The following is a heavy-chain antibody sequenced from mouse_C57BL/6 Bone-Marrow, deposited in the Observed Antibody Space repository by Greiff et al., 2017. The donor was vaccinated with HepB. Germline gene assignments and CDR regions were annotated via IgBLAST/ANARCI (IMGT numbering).Heavy chain of an antibody. Sequence: EVKLMESGPGLVKPSQSLSLTCSVTGYSITSGYYWNWIRQFPGNKLEWMGYISYDGSNNYNPSLKNRISITRDTSKNQFFLKLNSVTTEDTATYYCARDSYGSSWGFAYWGQGTLVTVSA. CDR1: GYSITSGYY. V-gene: IGHV3-6*01. D-gene: IGHD1-1*01. J-gene: IGHJ3*01. CDR3: ARDSYGSSWGFAY. CDR2: ISYDGSN.